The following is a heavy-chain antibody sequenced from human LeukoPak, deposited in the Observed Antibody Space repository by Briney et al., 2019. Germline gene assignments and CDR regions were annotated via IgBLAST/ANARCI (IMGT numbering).Heavy chain of an antibody. CDR1: GFTFRTSW. V-gene: IGHV3-74*01. Sequence: GGSLRLSCEVSGFTFRTSWMHWVRQAPGGGLVWVSRTNSDGTTINYADSVKGRFTTSRDNAKNTLYLQMNSLRAEDTAVYYCARGGNYYLDYWGQGTLATVSS. CDR3: ARGGNYYLDY. D-gene: IGHD2/OR15-2a*01. J-gene: IGHJ4*02. CDR2: TNSDGTTI.